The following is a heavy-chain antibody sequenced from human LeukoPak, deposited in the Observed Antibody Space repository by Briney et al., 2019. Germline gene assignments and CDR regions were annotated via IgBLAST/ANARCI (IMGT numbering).Heavy chain of an antibody. CDR1: GGSISSGGYY. CDR3: ASFVDTAMAVFDY. CDR2: IYYSGST. D-gene: IGHD5-18*01. Sequence: PSETLSLTCTVSGGSISSGGYYWSWIRQHPGKGLEWLGYIYYSGSTYYNPSLKSRVTISVDTSKNQFSLKLSSVTAADTAVYYCASFVDTAMAVFDYWGQGTLVTVSS. J-gene: IGHJ4*02. V-gene: IGHV4-31*03.